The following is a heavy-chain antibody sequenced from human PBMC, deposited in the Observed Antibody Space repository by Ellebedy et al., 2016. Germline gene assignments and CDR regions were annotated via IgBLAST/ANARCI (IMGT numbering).Heavy chain of an antibody. V-gene: IGHV4-30-4*01. CDR1: GGSISSGDYY. D-gene: IGHD6-13*01. CDR2: IYYSRST. J-gene: IGHJ6*02. Sequence: SETLSLTCTVSGGSISSGDYYWSWIRQPPGKGLEWIGYIYYSRSTYSNPSLKSRVTISVDTSKNQFSLKLSTVTAADTAGYYCARDREVAAAGTGAYYYYGMDVWGQGTTVTVSS. CDR3: ARDREVAAAGTGAYYYYGMDV.